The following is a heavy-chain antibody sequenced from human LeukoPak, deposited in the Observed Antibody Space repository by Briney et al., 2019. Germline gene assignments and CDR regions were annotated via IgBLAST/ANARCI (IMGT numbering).Heavy chain of an antibody. CDR3: ARTYYDILTGYYLNAFDI. CDR2: ISYDGSNK. Sequence: GGSLRLSCAASGFTFSSYAMHWVRQAPGKGLEWVAVISYDGSNKYYADSVKGRFTISRDNSKNTLYLQMNSLRAEDTAVYYCARTYYDILTGYYLNAFDIWGQGTMVTVSS. D-gene: IGHD3-9*01. J-gene: IGHJ3*02. CDR1: GFTFSSYA. V-gene: IGHV3-30*04.